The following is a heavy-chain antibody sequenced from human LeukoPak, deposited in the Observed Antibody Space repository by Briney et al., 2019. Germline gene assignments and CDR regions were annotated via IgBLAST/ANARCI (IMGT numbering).Heavy chain of an antibody. V-gene: IGHV4-4*02. CDR1: GGSISSSNW. D-gene: IGHD4-23*01. J-gene: IGHJ6*02. CDR3: AFDGGNSGRAYYYYYGMDV. CDR2: INHSGST. Sequence: SGTLSLTCAVSGGSISSSNWWSWVRQPPGKGLEWIGEINHSGSTNYNPSLKSRVTISVDTSKNQFSLKLSSVTAADTAVYYCAFDGGNSGRAYYYYYGMDVWGQGTTVTVSS.